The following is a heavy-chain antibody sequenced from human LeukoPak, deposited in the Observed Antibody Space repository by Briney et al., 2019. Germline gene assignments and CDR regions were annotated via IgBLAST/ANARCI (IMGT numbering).Heavy chain of an antibody. CDR2: ISGDGGST. J-gene: IGHJ4*02. CDR3: ANDWDSSGFDY. CDR1: GFTFSSYE. D-gene: IGHD3-22*01. Sequence: GGSLRLSCAASGFTFSSYEMNWVRQAPGKGLEWVSLISGDGGSTYYADSVKGRFTISRDNSKNSLYLQMNSLRTEDTALYYCANDWDSSGFDYWGQGTLVTVSS. V-gene: IGHV3-43*02.